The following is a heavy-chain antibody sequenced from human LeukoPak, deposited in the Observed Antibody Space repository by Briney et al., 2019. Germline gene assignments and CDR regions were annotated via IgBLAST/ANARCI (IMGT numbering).Heavy chain of an antibody. Sequence: SVKVSCKASGFTFSDSAVQWVRQARGQRLEWIGRIVVGSGYTNNAQKFQERVTITRDISANTAYMELRSLTSEDTAVYYCAADRSLGYDILIGLDPWGQGTLVTVSS. V-gene: IGHV1-58*01. CDR1: GFTFSDSA. D-gene: IGHD3-9*01. CDR3: AADRSLGYDILIGLDP. CDR2: IVVGSGYT. J-gene: IGHJ5*02.